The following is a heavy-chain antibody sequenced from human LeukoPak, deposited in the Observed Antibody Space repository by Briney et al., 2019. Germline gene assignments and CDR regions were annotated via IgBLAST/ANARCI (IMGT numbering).Heavy chain of an antibody. CDR3: ARDADTSGHFSWFDS. CDR2: VWHDASKE. CDR1: GFTFSHYG. V-gene: IGHV3-33*01. D-gene: IGHD6-19*01. J-gene: IGHJ5*01. Sequence: GRSLRLSCAGSGFTFSHYGMNWVRQAPGKGLEWVAGVWHDASKEYYADSVKGRFTSSRDNSKNTLFLEIDSLRAEDTAVYYCARDADTSGHFSWFDSWGQGTLIIVPS.